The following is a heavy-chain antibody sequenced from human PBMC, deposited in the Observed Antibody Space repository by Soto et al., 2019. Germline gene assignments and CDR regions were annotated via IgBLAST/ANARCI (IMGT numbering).Heavy chain of an antibody. Sequence: HLGGSLRLSCAASGFTFSGSAMHWVRQASGKGLEWVGRIRSKANSYATAYAASVKGRFTISRDDSKNTAYLQMNSLKTEDTAVYYCTTLGCSGGSCYSRAGAFDIWGQGTMVTVSS. CDR2: IRSKANSYAT. CDR1: GFTFSGSA. D-gene: IGHD2-15*01. V-gene: IGHV3-73*01. CDR3: TTLGCSGGSCYSRAGAFDI. J-gene: IGHJ3*02.